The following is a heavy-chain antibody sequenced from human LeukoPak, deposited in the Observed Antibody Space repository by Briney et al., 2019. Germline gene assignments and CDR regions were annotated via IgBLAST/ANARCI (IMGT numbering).Heavy chain of an antibody. D-gene: IGHD3-10*01. Sequence: GGSLRLSCAASGFTFSSYEMNWVRQAPGKGLEWVSYISSSGSTIYYADSVKGRFTISRDNAKNSLYLQMNSLRAEDTAVYYCARAKYYPYSWFDPWGQGTLVTVSS. CDR2: ISSSGSTI. CDR1: GFTFSSYE. CDR3: ARAKYYPYSWFDP. V-gene: IGHV3-48*03. J-gene: IGHJ5*02.